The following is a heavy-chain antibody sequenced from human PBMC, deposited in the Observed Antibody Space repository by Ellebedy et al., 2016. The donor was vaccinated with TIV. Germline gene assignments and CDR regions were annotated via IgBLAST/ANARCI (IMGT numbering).Heavy chain of an antibody. CDR1: GGSISSSSYY. J-gene: IGHJ5*02. D-gene: IGHD1-26*01. V-gene: IGHV4-39*01. Sequence: SETLSLXXTVSGGSISSSSYYWGWIRQPPGKGLEWIGSIYYSGSTYYNPSLKSRVTISVDTSKNQFSLKLSSVTAADTAVYYCARHGPSGSYSEVNWFNPWGQGTLVTVSS. CDR2: IYYSGST. CDR3: ARHGPSGSYSEVNWFNP.